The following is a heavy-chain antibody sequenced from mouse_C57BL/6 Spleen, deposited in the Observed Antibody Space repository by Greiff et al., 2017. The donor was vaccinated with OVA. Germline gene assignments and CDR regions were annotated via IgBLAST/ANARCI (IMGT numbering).Heavy chain of an antibody. CDR3: AREEGLRRYAMDY. CDR1: GYTFTSYW. Sequence: QVQLQQPGAELVKPGASVKMSCKASGYTFTSYWITWVKQRPGQGLEWIGDIYPGSGSTNYNEKFKSKATLTVDTSSSTAYMQLSSLTSEDSAVYYCAREEGLRRYAMDYWGQGTSLTVSS. D-gene: IGHD2-2*01. V-gene: IGHV1-55*01. J-gene: IGHJ4*01. CDR2: IYPGSGST.